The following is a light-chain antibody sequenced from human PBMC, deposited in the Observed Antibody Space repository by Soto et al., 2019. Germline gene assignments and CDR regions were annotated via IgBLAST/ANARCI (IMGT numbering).Light chain of an antibody. V-gene: IGKV3-20*01. CDR1: QNLGTLY. CDR2: SAS. CDR3: QQYAGSPRT. Sequence: EIVLTQYPGTLSLSPGERGTLSCRASQNLGTLYLAWFQQKSGQAPRLLIYSASRRATGTPDRFTGSGSGTDFTLTINRVEPEDFAVYFCQQYAGSPRTFGQGTKVDIK. J-gene: IGKJ1*01.